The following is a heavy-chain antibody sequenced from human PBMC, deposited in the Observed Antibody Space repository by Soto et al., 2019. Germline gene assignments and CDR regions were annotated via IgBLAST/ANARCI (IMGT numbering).Heavy chain of an antibody. CDR3: AREGDVHYYYYGMDV. CDR1: GYTFTSYG. J-gene: IGHJ6*02. Sequence: QVQLVQSGGEVKKPGASVKVSCKASGYTFTSYGISWVRQAPGQGLEWMGWISGYNGKTNYAQKVQDRVTMTTDTSTSTVYMELRSLRFDDTAVYYCAREGDVHYYYYGMDVWGQGTTVTVSS. D-gene: IGHD2-21*02. V-gene: IGHV1-18*01. CDR2: ISGYNGKT.